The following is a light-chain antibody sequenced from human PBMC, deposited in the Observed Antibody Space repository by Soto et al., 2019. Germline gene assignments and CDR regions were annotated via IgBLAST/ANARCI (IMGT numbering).Light chain of an antibody. CDR2: GAS. J-gene: IGKJ5*01. CDR1: QSVGNN. Sequence: EIVLIQSPATLSVSPGERATLSCRASQSVGNNLAWYQQKSGQAPRLLMYGASTRATGIPARFSGSGSGTQFTLTISSLQSEEFAVYYCQQYNTGPPITFGQGTRLEI. CDR3: QQYNTGPPIT. V-gene: IGKV3-15*01.